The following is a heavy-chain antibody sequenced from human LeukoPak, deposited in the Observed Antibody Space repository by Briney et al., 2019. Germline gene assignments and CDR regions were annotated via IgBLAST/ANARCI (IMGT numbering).Heavy chain of an antibody. D-gene: IGHD3-22*01. Sequence: GGSLRLSCAASGFTFSSYAMSWVRKAPGKGLEWVSAISGSGGSTYYADSVKGRFTISRDNSKNTLYLQMNSLRAEDTAVYYCAKGVGMSSSGYYLDYWGQGTLVTVSS. CDR3: AKGVGMSSSGYYLDY. V-gene: IGHV3-23*01. CDR1: GFTFSSYA. CDR2: ISGSGGST. J-gene: IGHJ4*02.